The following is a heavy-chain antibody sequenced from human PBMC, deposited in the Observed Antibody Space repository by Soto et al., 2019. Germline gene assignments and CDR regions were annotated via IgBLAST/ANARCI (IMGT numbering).Heavy chain of an antibody. CDR3: ERVHHPLDTAMVLGY. V-gene: IGHV3-30-3*01. CDR1: GFTFSSYA. Sequence: QVQLVESGGGVVQPGRSLRLSCAASGFTFSSYAMHWVRQAPGKGLEWVAVISYDGSNKYYADSVKGRFTISRDNSKNTLYLQMNSLRAEDTAVYYCERVHHPLDTAMVLGYWGQGTLVTVSS. D-gene: IGHD5-18*01. CDR2: ISYDGSNK. J-gene: IGHJ4*02.